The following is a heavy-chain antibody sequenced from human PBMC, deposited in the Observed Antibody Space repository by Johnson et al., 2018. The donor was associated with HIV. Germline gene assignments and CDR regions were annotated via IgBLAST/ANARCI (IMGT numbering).Heavy chain of an antibody. CDR2: ISFDGSNK. Sequence: QVQLVESGVGVVRPGRSLRLSCAASGFTFSNYPMHWVRQAPGKGLEWVAVISFDGSNKYYTDSVTGRFTISRDNSRNTLYLQMNSLRVEDTAVYYCAKVPYGGSADDAFDIWGQGTMVTVSS. J-gene: IGHJ3*02. CDR1: GFTFSNYP. D-gene: IGHD1-26*01. V-gene: IGHV3-30*14. CDR3: AKVPYGGSADDAFDI.